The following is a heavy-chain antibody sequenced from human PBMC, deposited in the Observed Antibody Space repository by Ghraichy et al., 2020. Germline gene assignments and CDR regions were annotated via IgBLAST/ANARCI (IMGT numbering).Heavy chain of an antibody. D-gene: IGHD6-6*01. J-gene: IGHJ4*02. CDR3: AREAIAARYFDH. V-gene: IGHV4-39*02. CDR2: LFYSGST. CDR1: GDSLSTRFYY. Sequence: SETLSLTCTVSGDSLSTRFYYWGWIRQPPGKGLEWIGSLFYSGSTFYNPSLKSRVTMSIDTSKNHFSLKLGSVTAADTAVYYCAREAIAARYFDHWGQGTLVTVSS.